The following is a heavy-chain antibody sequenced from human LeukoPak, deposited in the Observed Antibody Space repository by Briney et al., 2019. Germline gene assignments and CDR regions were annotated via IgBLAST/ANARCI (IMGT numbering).Heavy chain of an antibody. J-gene: IGHJ4*02. D-gene: IGHD3-16*02. CDR1: GFTFSGSA. CDR2: IRSKANSYAT. CDR3: TSLGGFGGVIVSNY. Sequence: GGSLRLSCAASGFTFSGSAMHWVRQASGKGLEWVGHIRSKANSYATAYAASVKGMFTISRDDSKNTAYLQMNSLKTEDTAVYYCTSLGGFGGVIVSNYWGQGTLVTVSS. V-gene: IGHV3-73*01.